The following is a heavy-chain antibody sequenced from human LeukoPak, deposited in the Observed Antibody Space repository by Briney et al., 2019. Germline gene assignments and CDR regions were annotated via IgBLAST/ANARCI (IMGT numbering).Heavy chain of an antibody. CDR2: INHSGST. Sequence: SETLSLTCTVYGGSFSGYYWSWIRQPPGKGLEWIGEINHSGSTNYNPSLKSRVTISVDTSKNQFSLKLSSVTAADTAVYYCARGYGTGSYYHYWGQGALVTVSS. V-gene: IGHV4-34*01. CDR3: ARGYGTGSYYHY. J-gene: IGHJ4*02. D-gene: IGHD3-10*01. CDR1: GGSFSGYY.